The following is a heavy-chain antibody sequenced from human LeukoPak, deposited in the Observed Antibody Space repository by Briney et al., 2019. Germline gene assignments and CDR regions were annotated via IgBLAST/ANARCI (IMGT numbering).Heavy chain of an antibody. Sequence: KSSETLSLTCTVSGGSISSSSYYWGWIRQPPGKGLEWIGSIYYSGSTYYNPSLKSRVTISVDTSKNQFSLKLSSVTAANTAVYYCAGRVVVVTAIPYYYFDYWGQGTLVTVSS. V-gene: IGHV4-39*01. D-gene: IGHD2-21*02. CDR3: AGRVVVVTAIPYYYFDY. J-gene: IGHJ4*02. CDR2: IYYSGST. CDR1: GGSISSSSYY.